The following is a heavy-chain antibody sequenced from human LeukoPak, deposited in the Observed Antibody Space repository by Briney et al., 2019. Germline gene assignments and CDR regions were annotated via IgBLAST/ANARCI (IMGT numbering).Heavy chain of an antibody. V-gene: IGHV3-23*01. D-gene: IGHD1-1*01. CDR2: ISATDGST. CDR3: TKSTGNYYYYYALDV. J-gene: IGHJ6*02. Sequence: GGSLRLSCAASGFTFSNYAKSWVRQAPGKGLEWVSGISATDGSTYSADSVKGRFIISRDTSKNMLYLQMTSLRAEDTAVYYCTKSTGNYYYYYALDVWGQGTTVTVS. CDR1: GFTFSNYA.